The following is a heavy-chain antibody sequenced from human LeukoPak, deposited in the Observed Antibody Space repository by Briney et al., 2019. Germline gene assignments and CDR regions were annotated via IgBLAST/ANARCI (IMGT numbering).Heavy chain of an antibody. D-gene: IGHD4-17*01. CDR2: IYPGDSDT. CDR1: GYSYTSYW. J-gene: IGHJ4*02. Sequence: KVGESLKISCKGSGYSYTSYWIGWVRQMPGKGLEWMGIIYPGDSDTRYSPSFQGQVTISADKSIRTAYLQWSSLKASDTAIYYCARHHDYGDYGCFDYWGQGTLVTVSS. V-gene: IGHV5-51*01. CDR3: ARHHDYGDYGCFDY.